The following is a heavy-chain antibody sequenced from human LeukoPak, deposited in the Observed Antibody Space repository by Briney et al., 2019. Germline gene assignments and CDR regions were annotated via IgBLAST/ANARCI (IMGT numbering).Heavy chain of an antibody. CDR1: GFTFTTYA. V-gene: IGHV3-23*01. D-gene: IGHD6-13*01. CDR3: AKSSSWYRSRWDY. Sequence: GGSLRLSCAASGFTFTTYAMTWVRQAPGKGLEWVSSITGSGGSTYYGDSVKGRFTISRDNSKNTLYLQMNSLRAEDTAVYYCAKSSSWYRSRWDYWGQRTLVTVSS. J-gene: IGHJ4*02. CDR2: ITGSGGST.